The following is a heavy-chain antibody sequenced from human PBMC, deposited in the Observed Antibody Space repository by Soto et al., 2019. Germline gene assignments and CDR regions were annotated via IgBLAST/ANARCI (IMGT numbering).Heavy chain of an antibody. CDR2: LSDSGISI. Sequence: GGSLRLSCATSGFTFSSSSMNWVRQAPGKRLEWVSGLSDSGISIYYADSVKDRLTISRDNSKNTLYLQIHTLRAEDTAVYYCAKVSSSWYAGFFDLWGQGTLVTVSS. CDR1: GFTFSSSS. J-gene: IGHJ4*02. CDR3: AKVSSSWYAGFFDL. V-gene: IGHV3-23*01. D-gene: IGHD6-13*01.